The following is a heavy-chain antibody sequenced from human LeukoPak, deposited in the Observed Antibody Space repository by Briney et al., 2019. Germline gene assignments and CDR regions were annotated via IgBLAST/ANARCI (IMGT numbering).Heavy chain of an antibody. V-gene: IGHV1-2*02. CDR3: ARDWGFDP. Sequence: ASVKLSCKAAGYTVTCYYMHWVRQAPGQGREWRGWINPNSGGTNYAQKFQRSVTMTRDTSISTAYMELSRLRSDDTAVYYCARDWGFDPWGQGTLVTVSS. CDR2: INPNSGGT. CDR1: GYTVTCYY. D-gene: IGHD3-16*01. J-gene: IGHJ5*02.